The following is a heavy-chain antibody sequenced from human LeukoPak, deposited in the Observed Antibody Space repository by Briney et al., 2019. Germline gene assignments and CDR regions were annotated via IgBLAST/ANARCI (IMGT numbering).Heavy chain of an antibody. CDR1: GFTFSSYS. Sequence: MSGGSLRLSCAASGFTFSSYSMNWVRQAPGKGLEWVSSISSSSTYIYYADSLKGRFTISRDNAKNSLSLQMNSVRAEDTAVYYCARDTHCSSTSCYNAFDIWGQGTMVTVSS. J-gene: IGHJ3*02. CDR3: ARDTHCSSTSCYNAFDI. CDR2: ISSSSTYI. D-gene: IGHD2-2*02. V-gene: IGHV3-21*01.